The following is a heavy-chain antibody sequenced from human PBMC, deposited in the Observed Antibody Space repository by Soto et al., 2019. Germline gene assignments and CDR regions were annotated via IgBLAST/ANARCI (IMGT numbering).Heavy chain of an antibody. Sequence: EVQLVESGGGLVQPGGSLRLSCAASGFPFSSSYMSWVRQAQGKGLEWVANVNGDGSAKYYVDSVKGRFTVSRDNAKNSLYMQMTSRVAEDAAVYYCANCGGAGIDYWGQGTLVTV. CDR2: VNGDGSAK. D-gene: IGHD1-26*01. V-gene: IGHV3-7*01. CDR3: ANCGGAGIDY. CDR1: GFPFSSSY. J-gene: IGHJ4*02.